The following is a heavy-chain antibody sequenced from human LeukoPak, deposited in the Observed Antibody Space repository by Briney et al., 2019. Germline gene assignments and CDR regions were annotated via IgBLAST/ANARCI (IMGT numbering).Heavy chain of an antibody. Sequence: GSLRLSCAASGFTVSSNYMSWVRQAPGKGLEWIGRIYTSGSTNYNPSLKSRVTMSVDTSKNQFSLKLSSVTAADTAVYYCARLISSSWYGGAFDIWGQGTMVTVSS. CDR3: ARLISSSWYGGAFDI. CDR2: IYTSGST. V-gene: IGHV4-4*07. J-gene: IGHJ3*02. D-gene: IGHD6-13*01. CDR1: GFTVSSNY.